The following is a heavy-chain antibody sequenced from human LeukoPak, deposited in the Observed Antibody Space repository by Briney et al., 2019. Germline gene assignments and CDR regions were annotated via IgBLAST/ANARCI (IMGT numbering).Heavy chain of an antibody. D-gene: IGHD6-13*01. CDR3: ARDSLDTQPRQTAGDIFDY. CDR2: IWFDGGNR. CDR1: GCTFSSYD. Sequence: GRSLRLSCADSGCTFSSYDMHWVRQAPGKGLEWVAVIWFDGGNRYYADSVKGRFTISRDNSKNTLYLQLNSLRAEDTAVYYCARDSLDTQPRQTAGDIFDYWGQGTLVTVSS. J-gene: IGHJ4*02. V-gene: IGHV3-33*08.